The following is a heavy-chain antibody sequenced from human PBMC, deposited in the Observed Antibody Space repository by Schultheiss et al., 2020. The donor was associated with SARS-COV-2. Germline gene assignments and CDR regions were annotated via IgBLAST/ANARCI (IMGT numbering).Heavy chain of an antibody. V-gene: IGHV4-59*01. CDR3: ASLYYDFWSGYEGWFDP. CDR2: IYYSGST. J-gene: IGHJ5*02. D-gene: IGHD3-3*01. Sequence: SETLSLTCTVSGGSISSYYWSWIRQPPGKGLEWIGYIYYSGSTNYNPSLKSRVTISVDTSKNQFSLKLSSVTAADTAVYYCASLYYDFWSGYEGWFDPWGQGTLVTVSS. CDR1: GGSISSYY.